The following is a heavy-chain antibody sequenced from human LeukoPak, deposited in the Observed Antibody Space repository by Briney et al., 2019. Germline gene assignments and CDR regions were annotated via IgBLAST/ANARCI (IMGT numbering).Heavy chain of an antibody. CDR1: GFTFSSYS. J-gene: IGHJ6*03. Sequence: PGGSLRLSCAASGFTFSSYSMNLVRQAPGKGLEWVSSISSSSSYIYYADSVKGRFTISRDNAKNSLYLQMNSLRAEDTAVYYCAREPHSSSPDYMDVWGKGTTVTVSS. D-gene: IGHD6-13*01. CDR3: AREPHSSSPDYMDV. CDR2: ISSSSSYI. V-gene: IGHV3-21*01.